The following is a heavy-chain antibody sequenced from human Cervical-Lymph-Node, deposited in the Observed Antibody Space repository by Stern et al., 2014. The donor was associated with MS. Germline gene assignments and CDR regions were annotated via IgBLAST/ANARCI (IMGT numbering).Heavy chain of an antibody. V-gene: IGHV3-30*18. Sequence: DQLEESGGGVVQPGRSLRLSCAASGFALRSYGMHWVRQAPGKGLEWVAVISNDGNEKYYADSVKGRFTISRDNSKNTLYLQMNSLRTEDTAVYYCAKDRLFCSGGGCYGMDVWGQGTTVTVSS. D-gene: IGHD2-15*01. CDR2: ISNDGNEK. J-gene: IGHJ6*02. CDR1: GFALRSYG. CDR3: AKDRLFCSGGGCYGMDV.